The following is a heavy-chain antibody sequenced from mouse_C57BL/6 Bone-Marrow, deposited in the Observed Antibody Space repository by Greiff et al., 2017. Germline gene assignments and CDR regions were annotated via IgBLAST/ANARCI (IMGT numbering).Heavy chain of an antibody. CDR1: GYAFTNYL. J-gene: IGHJ1*03. V-gene: IGHV1-54*01. CDR3: ARKERDWYFDV. CDR2: INPGSGGT. Sequence: VQLQQSGAELVRPGTSVKVSCKASGYAFTNYLIEWVKQRPGQGLEWIGVINPGSGGTTYNEKFEGKATLTVDKSSSTAYMQLSSLTSEDSAVYFCARKERDWYFDVWGTGATVTGSS.